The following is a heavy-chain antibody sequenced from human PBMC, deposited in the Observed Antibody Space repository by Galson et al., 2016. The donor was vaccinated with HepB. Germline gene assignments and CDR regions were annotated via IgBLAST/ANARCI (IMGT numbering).Heavy chain of an antibody. CDR1: GFTFSSYS. CDR2: ILTSGSTI. J-gene: IGHJ6*02. V-gene: IGHV3-48*02. Sequence: LRLSCAASGFTFSSYSMNWVRQAPGKGLEWVSYILTSGSTIYYADQVKGRLTITRDNATNSLYLQLNSLKDEDTAVYYCARGDSSRSGYYFYGMDVWGQGTTVTVSS. D-gene: IGHD4-17*01. CDR3: ARGDSSRSGYYFYGMDV.